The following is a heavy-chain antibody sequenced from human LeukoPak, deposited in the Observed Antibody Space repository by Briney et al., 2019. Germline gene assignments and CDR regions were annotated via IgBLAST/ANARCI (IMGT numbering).Heavy chain of an antibody. Sequence: SETLSLTCTVSGYSISSGYYWGWIRQPPGKGLEWIGSIYHSGSTYYNPSLKSRVTISVDTSKNQFSLKLSSVTAADTAVYYCAIDLSGIAAAGYYFDYWGQGTLVTVSS. CDR3: AIDLSGIAAAGYYFDY. D-gene: IGHD6-13*01. V-gene: IGHV4-38-2*02. CDR2: IYHSGST. CDR1: GYSISSGYY. J-gene: IGHJ4*02.